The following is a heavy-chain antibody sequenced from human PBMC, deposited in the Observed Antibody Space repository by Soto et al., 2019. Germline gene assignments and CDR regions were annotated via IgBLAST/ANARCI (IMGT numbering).Heavy chain of an antibody. D-gene: IGHD2-21*01. CDR2: ISPRSTFR. CDR3: ARGGGGGLFYX. V-gene: IGHV3-11*06. CDR1: GFSFSDSY. J-gene: IGHJ5*02. Sequence: GGSLRLSCATSGFSFSDSYMSWIRQAPGKGLEWISYISPRSTFRDYAESVKGRFAISRDSVKNSLYLQMNNLTAGDTGVYYCARGGGGGLFYXWGQGSLVTVS.